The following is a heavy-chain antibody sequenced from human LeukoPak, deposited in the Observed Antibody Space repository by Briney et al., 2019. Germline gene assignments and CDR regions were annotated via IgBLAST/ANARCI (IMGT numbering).Heavy chain of an antibody. Sequence: SETLSLTCAVYGGSFSGYYWSWIRQPPGKGLEWIGEINHSGSTNYNPSLKSRVTISVDTSENQFSLKLSSVTAADTAVYYCARSRNRFDYWGQGTLVTVSS. CDR2: INHSGST. CDR3: ARSRNRFDY. J-gene: IGHJ4*02. D-gene: IGHD1-14*01. CDR1: GGSFSGYY. V-gene: IGHV4-34*01.